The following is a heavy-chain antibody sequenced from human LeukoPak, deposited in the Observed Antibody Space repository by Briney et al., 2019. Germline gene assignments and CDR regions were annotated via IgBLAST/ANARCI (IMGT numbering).Heavy chain of an antibody. J-gene: IGHJ5*02. CDR3: ARGSDIVVVPAARWFDP. V-gene: IGHV4-34*01. CDR2: INHSGGT. Sequence: SETLPLTCAVYGGSFSGYYWSWIRQPPGKGLEWIGEINHSGGTNYNPSLKSRVTISVDTSKNQFSLKLSSVTAADTAVYYCARGSDIVVVPAARWFDPWGQGTLVTVSS. CDR1: GGSFSGYY. D-gene: IGHD2-2*01.